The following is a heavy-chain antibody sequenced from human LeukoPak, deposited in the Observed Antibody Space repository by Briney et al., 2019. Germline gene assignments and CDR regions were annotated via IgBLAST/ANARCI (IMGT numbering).Heavy chain of an antibody. CDR3: ARGDGSYGTNFDY. CDR2: INPNSGGT. CDR1: GYSFSGYY. V-gene: IGHV1-2*06. D-gene: IGHD1-26*01. Sequence: GASVKVSCKASGYSFSGYYKHWVRQAPGQGLEWVGRINPNSGGTNYAQKFQGRVTVTRDTSMNTAYMELSSLRSDDTAVYYCARGDGSYGTNFDYWGQGTLVTVSS. J-gene: IGHJ4*02.